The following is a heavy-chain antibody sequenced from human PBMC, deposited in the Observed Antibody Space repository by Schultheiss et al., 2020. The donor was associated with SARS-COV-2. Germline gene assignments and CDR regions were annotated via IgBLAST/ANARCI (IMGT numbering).Heavy chain of an antibody. Sequence: SGPTLVKPTQTLTLTCTFSGFSLSTSGMCVSWIRQPPGKALEWLALIDWDDDKYYSTSLKTRLTISKDTSKNQVVLTMTNMDPVDTATYYCARIRVVGARSYYGMDVWGQGTTVTVSS. CDR1: GFSLSTSGMC. CDR2: IDWDDDK. CDR3: ARIRVVGARSYYGMDV. J-gene: IGHJ6*02. V-gene: IGHV2-70*01. D-gene: IGHD2-15*01.